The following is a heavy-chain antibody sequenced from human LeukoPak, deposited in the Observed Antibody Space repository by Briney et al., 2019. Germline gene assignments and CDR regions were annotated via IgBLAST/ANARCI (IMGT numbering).Heavy chain of an antibody. CDR2: IYTSGNT. CDR1: GDPMSSYH. V-gene: IGHV4-4*07. CDR3: ARLGSSGSAQYFQD. D-gene: IGHD6-19*01. Sequence: SETLSLTCSVSGDPMSSYHWSWIRQPAGKGLEWIGRIYTSGNTNYNSSLKSRLTMSVDTSKNQFSLKLSSVTAADTAVYYCARLGSSGSAQYFQDWGQGTMVTVSS. J-gene: IGHJ1*01.